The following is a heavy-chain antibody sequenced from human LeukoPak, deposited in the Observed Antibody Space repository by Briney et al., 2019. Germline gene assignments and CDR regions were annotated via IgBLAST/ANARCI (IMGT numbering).Heavy chain of an antibody. V-gene: IGHV4-59*01. CDR1: GGSISSYY. J-gene: IGHJ4*02. Sequence: SETLSLTCTVSGGSISSYYWSWIRQPPGKGLEWIGYIYYSGNTNYNPSLKSRVTISVDTSKNQFSLRLSSVTAADTAVYYCARGSYRIFDYGGQGNLVTVSS. CDR2: IYYSGNT. CDR3: ARGSYRIFDY. D-gene: IGHD1-26*01.